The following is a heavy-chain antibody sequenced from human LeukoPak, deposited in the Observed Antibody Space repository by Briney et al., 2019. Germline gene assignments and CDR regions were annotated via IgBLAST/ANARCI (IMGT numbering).Heavy chain of an antibody. D-gene: IGHD4-17*01. CDR2: VNPNAGNT. V-gene: IGHV1-8*02. CDR1: GYTFITYD. J-gene: IGHJ4*02. CDR3: ARGGATVGLDY. Sequence: ASVKVSCKASGYTFITYDIYWVRQATGQGLKWMGWVNPNAGNTGYAQKFQGRVTMTRNTSISTAYMELSSLRSEDTAVYYCARGGATVGLDYWGQGALVTVSS.